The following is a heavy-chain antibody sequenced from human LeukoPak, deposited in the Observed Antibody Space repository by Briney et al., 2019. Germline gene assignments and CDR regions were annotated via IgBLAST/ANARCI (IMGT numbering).Heavy chain of an antibody. CDR3: ARLSSGYYVPLDY. D-gene: IGHD6-19*01. CDR2: IYPGDSDT. V-gene: IGHV5-51*01. J-gene: IGHJ4*02. Sequence: GGSLEISCKGSGYRFTTYWIGWVRQMPGKGLGWMGIIYPGDSDTRYSPSFQGQVTISADKSISTAYLQWSSLKASDTAMYYCARLSSGYYVPLDYWGQGTLVTVSS. CDR1: GYRFTTYW.